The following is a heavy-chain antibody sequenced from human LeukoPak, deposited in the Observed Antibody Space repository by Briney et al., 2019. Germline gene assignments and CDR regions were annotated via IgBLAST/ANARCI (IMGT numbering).Heavy chain of an antibody. CDR3: ARANDSSGYRHFDY. CDR2: IYYSGST. Sequence: SETLSLTCTVSGGSISRYYWSWIRQPPGKGLEWIGYIYYSGSTNYNPSLKSRVTISVDTSKNQFSLKLSSVTAADTAVYYCARANDSSGYRHFDYWGQGTLVTVSS. D-gene: IGHD3-22*01. V-gene: IGHV4-59*12. CDR1: GGSISRYY. J-gene: IGHJ4*02.